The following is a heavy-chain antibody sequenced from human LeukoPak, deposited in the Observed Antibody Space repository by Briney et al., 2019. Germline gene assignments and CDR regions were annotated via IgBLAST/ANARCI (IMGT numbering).Heavy chain of an antibody. CDR2: IYYSGST. V-gene: IGHV4-39*01. CDR3: ARLWSGYRPPGY. J-gene: IGHJ4*02. D-gene: IGHD3-3*01. Sequence: SETLSLTCTVSGGSISGDSYYRGWIRQPPGKGLELIGSIYYSGSTYYNPSLKSRVTISVDTSKSQISLKLRSVTAADTAMYYCARLWSGYRPPGYWGQGTLVTVSS. CDR1: GGSISGDSYY.